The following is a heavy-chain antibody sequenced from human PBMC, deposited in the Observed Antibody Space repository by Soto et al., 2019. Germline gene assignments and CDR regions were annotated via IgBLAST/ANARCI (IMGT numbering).Heavy chain of an antibody. CDR2: TYYRSKWYN. V-gene: IGHV6-1*01. D-gene: IGHD5-12*01. CDR3: ARGRSGYNFEDAFDI. CDR1: GDSVSSNSAA. J-gene: IGHJ3*02. Sequence: PSQTLSLTCAISGDSVSSNSAAWNWIRQSPSRGLEWLGRTYYRSKWYNDYAVSVKSRITINPDTSKNQFSLKLSSVTAADTAVYYCARGRSGYNFEDAFDIWGQGTMVTVSS.